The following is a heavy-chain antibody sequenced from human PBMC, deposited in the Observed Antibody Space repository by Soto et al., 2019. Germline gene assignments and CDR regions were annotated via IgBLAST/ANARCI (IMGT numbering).Heavy chain of an antibody. CDR1: GGTISSDY. D-gene: IGHD1-26*01. J-gene: IGHJ4*02. CDR3: ASTNWDNDDY. Sequence: SETLSLTCTVSGGTISSDYWSWIRQPPGKGLEWIGCIYYSGSTNYNPSLKSRVTISGDTSKNQFSLKLSSVTASDTAVYYCASTNWDNDDYWGQGTLVTVSS. CDR2: IYYSGST. V-gene: IGHV4-59*01.